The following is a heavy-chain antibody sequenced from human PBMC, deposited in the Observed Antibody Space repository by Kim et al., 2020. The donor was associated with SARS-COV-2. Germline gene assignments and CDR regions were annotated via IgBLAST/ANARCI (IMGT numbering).Heavy chain of an antibody. Sequence: GGSLRLSCAASGFTFSNAGMSWVRQAPGKGLEWVGRIKSKTDGGTTDYAAPVKGRFTISRDDSKNTLYLQMNSLKTEDTAVYYCTTERIYYDSSGYHILSVSYYYGMDVWGQGTTVTVSS. CDR3: TTERIYYDSSGYHILSVSYYYGMDV. CDR1: GFTFSNAG. V-gene: IGHV3-15*01. J-gene: IGHJ6*02. D-gene: IGHD3-22*01. CDR2: IKSKTDGGTT.